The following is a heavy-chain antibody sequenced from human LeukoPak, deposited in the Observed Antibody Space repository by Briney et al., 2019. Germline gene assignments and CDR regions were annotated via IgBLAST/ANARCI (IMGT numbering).Heavy chain of an antibody. D-gene: IGHD3-16*02. CDR2: ISAYNGNT. Sequence: ASVKVSCKASGYTFTSYGISWVRQAPGQGLEWMGWISAYNGNTNYAQKFQGRVTMTRDTSISTAYMELSRLRSDDTAVYYCAREYYDYVWGSYRYTVLADYWGQGTLVTVSS. CDR3: AREYYDYVWGSYRYTVLADY. J-gene: IGHJ4*02. CDR1: GYTFTSYG. V-gene: IGHV1-18*01.